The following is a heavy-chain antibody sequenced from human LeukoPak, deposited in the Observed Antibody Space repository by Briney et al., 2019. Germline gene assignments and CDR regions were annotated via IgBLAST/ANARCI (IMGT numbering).Heavy chain of an antibody. D-gene: IGHD1-26*01. Sequence: PSGTLSLTCPVSNGSVSSSSYFWGWIRQPPGKGLEWIGNIYYNGITYYNPSLKSRVTISVDTSKNQFSLKLTSVTATDTAVYFCARRETYYAFDIWGQGTMVTVSS. CDR1: NGSVSSSSYF. J-gene: IGHJ3*02. CDR3: ARRETYYAFDI. CDR2: IYYNGIT. V-gene: IGHV4-39*01.